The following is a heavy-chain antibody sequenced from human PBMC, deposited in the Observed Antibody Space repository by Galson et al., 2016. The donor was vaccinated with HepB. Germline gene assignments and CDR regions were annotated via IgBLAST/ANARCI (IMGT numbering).Heavy chain of an antibody. CDR3: VRDYSRGYGPDY. CDR2: IDWDDDT. CDR1: GFSLSAFGMR. V-gene: IGHV2-70*04. D-gene: IGHD3-22*01. J-gene: IGHJ4*02. Sequence: PALVKPTQTLTVTCSFSGFSLSAFGMRVSWLRRPPGKALEWLGRIDWDDDTFYNTSLQTRVTISKGTSKNQVVLRMINMDPVDTATYYCVRDYSRGYGPDYWGRGILVTVSS.